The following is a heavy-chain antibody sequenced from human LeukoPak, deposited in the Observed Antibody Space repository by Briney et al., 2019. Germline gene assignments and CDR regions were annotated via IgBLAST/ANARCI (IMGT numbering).Heavy chain of an antibody. J-gene: IGHJ6*04. V-gene: IGHV3-48*03. D-gene: IGHD3-10*02. CDR1: GFTFSSYE. CDR3: AELGITMIGGV. CDR2: ISSSGSTI. Sequence: GGSLRLSCAASGFTFSSYEMNWVRQAPGKGLDWVSYISSSGSTISYADSVKGRFTISRDNAKNSLYLQMNSLRAEDTAVYYCAELGITMIGGVWGKGTTVTISS.